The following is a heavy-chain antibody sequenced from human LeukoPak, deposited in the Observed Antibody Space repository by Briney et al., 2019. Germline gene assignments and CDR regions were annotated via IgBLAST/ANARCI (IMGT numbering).Heavy chain of an antibody. V-gene: IGHV4-4*07. D-gene: IGHD5-18*01. CDR2: IYTSGST. CDR1: GGSLSSYY. Sequence: SETLSLTCTVSGGSLSSYYWSWIRQPAGKGLEWIGRIYTSGSTNYNPSLKSRVTMSVDTSKNQFSLKLSSVTAADTAVYYCARDFLTYRAFDIWGQGTMVTVSS. J-gene: IGHJ3*02. CDR3: ARDFLTYRAFDI.